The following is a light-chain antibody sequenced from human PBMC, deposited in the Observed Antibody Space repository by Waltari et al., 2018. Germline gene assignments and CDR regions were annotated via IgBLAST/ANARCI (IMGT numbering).Light chain of an antibody. Sequence: EIVLTQSPGTLSLSPGEKATLSCKTSETVSGNHLAWYQRKPGLDPRLIVYRASSTAAGIPARFTGRGSGTDFTLTISSLEPEDFAVYYCQQYSTSPRTFGQGTRVEIK. J-gene: IGKJ1*01. V-gene: IGKV3-20*01. CDR2: RAS. CDR3: QQYSTSPRT. CDR1: ETVSGNH.